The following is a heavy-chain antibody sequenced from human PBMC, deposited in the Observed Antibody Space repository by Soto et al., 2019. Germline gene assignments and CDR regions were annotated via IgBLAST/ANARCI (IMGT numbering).Heavy chain of an antibody. CDR3: ARDKVVYYGSGSYLHY. D-gene: IGHD3-10*01. Sequence: QVQLVQSGAEVKKPGSSVKVSCKASGGTFSSYAISWVRQAPGQGREWMGGIIPIFGTANYAQKFQGRVTITADESTSTAYMELSSLRSEDTAVYYCARDKVVYYGSGSYLHYWGQGTLVTVSS. J-gene: IGHJ4*02. CDR2: IIPIFGTA. V-gene: IGHV1-69*01. CDR1: GGTFSSYA.